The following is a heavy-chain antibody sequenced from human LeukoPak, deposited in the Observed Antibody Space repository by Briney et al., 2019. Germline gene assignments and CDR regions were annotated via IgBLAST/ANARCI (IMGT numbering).Heavy chain of an antibody. V-gene: IGHV3-53*01. Sequence: PGGSLRLSCAASGFAVSSNYMSWVRQAPGKGLEWVSVIYSGGSTYYADSVKGRFTISRDNSKNTLYLQMNSLRVEDTAIYYCAKAPQGYNSYALPANWGQGTLVTVSS. D-gene: IGHD5-12*01. CDR1: GFAVSSNY. CDR2: IYSGGST. J-gene: IGHJ4*02. CDR3: AKAPQGYNSYALPAN.